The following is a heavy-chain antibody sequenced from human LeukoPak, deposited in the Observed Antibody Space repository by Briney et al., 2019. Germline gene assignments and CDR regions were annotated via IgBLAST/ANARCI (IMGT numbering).Heavy chain of an antibody. CDR2: IYHSGST. J-gene: IGHJ4*02. CDR3: APPCSGARYFDY. CDR1: DVALTVYN. V-gene: IGHV4-59*01. Sequence: SETLSLTCTVSDVALTVYNSSSGSQPPGKGLEWIGYIYHSGSTNYNPSLKSRVTMSIDTPKNQFSLTLSSVTADDTGVYYYAPPCSGARYFDYWGQGTLVTVSS. D-gene: IGHD2-15*01.